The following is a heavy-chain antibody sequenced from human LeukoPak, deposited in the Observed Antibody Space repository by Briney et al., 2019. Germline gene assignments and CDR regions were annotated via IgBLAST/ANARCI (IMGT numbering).Heavy chain of an antibody. CDR2: ISAYNGNT. CDR1: GYTFTSYG. V-gene: IGHV1-18*01. Sequence: ASVKVSCKASGYTFTSYGISWVRQAPGQGLEWMGWISAYNGNTNYAQKLQGRVTMTTDTSTSTAYMELRSLRSDDTAVYYCARDRRPSHYYYYDSSGYYQDDALDIWGQGTMVTVSS. CDR3: ARDRRPSHYYYYDSSGYYQDDALDI. D-gene: IGHD3-22*01. J-gene: IGHJ3*02.